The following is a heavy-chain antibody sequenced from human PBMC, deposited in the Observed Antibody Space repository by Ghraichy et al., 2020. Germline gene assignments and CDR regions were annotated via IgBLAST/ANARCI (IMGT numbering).Heavy chain of an antibody. CDR1: SGSMSYYY. CDR2: ISYSGSA. V-gene: IGHV4-59*01. J-gene: IGHJ2*01. Sequence: SQTLSLTCTVSSGSMSYYYWSWIRQPPGKGLEWIGYISYSGSATYNPSLKRPVTISVDTSKNQFSLKLSSVTAADTAVYYCARTGGTNYVDWYFDLWGRGTLGTVSS. CDR3: ARTGGTNYVDWYFDL. D-gene: IGHD1-26*01.